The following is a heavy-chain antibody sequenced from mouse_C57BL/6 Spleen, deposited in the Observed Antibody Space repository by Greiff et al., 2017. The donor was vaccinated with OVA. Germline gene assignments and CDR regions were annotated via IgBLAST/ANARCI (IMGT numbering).Heavy chain of an antibody. CDR1: GYSITSGYY. CDR3: ARESNPPMDY. V-gene: IGHV3-6*01. CDR2: ISYDGSN. D-gene: IGHD2-5*01. Sequence: EVHLVESGPGLVKPSQSLSLTCSVTGYSITSGYYWNWIRQFPGNKLEWMGYISYDGSNNYNPSLKNRISITRDTSKNQFFLKLNSVTTEDTATYYCARESNPPMDYWGQGTSVTVSS. J-gene: IGHJ4*01.